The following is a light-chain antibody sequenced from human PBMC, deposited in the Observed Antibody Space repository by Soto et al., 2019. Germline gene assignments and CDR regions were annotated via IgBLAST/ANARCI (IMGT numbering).Light chain of an antibody. CDR2: SNN. CDR1: NSNIGRNT. Sequence: QSVLTQPPSASGTPGLRVTISCSGTNSNIGRNTVNWYVQVPGAAPKLLIFSNNQRPSGVPDRFSGSKSGTSASLVISGHQSEDEADYYCATWDDSLNGVEFGGGTKLTVL. J-gene: IGLJ3*02. V-gene: IGLV1-44*01. CDR3: ATWDDSLNGVE.